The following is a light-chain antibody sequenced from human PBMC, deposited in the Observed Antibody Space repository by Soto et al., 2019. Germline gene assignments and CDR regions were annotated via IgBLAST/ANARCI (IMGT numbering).Light chain of an antibody. CDR3: QQANSFLFT. J-gene: IGKJ3*01. Sequence: DIQMTQSPSSVSASVGDRVTITCRASQDISNWLAWYQQKPGKAPKHLIYAASSLQSGVPSRFSGSGSGTDFTLTISSLQPEDFATYYCQQANSFLFTFGPGTKVDI. CDR2: AAS. CDR1: QDISNW. V-gene: IGKV1-12*02.